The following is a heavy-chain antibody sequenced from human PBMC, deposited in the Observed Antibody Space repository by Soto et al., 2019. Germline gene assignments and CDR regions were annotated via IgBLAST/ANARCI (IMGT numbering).Heavy chain of an antibody. CDR1: GGSIRSNNW. CDR2: MYNTGST. V-gene: IGHV4-4*02. D-gene: IGHD2-21*02. Sequence: SETLSLTCAVSGGSIRSNNWWSWVRQPPGKGLEWIGYMYNTGSTIYNPSLKSRVTISVDTSKNQFSLKLNSVTAADTAVYYCARDLWGYCGADCYPLDVWGQGTTVTVSS. CDR3: ARDLWGYCGADCYPLDV. J-gene: IGHJ6*02.